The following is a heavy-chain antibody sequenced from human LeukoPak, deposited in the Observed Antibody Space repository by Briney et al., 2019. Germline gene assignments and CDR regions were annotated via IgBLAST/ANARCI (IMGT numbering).Heavy chain of an antibody. CDR1: GFTFSSYS. V-gene: IGHV3-48*04. Sequence: GGSLRLSCAASGFTFSSYSMNWVRQAPGKGLEWVSYISSSSSTIYYADSVKGRFTISRDNAKNSLYLQMNSLRAEDTAVYYCARPKGSHLRLTIRGWFDPWGQGTLVTVSS. CDR3: ARPKGSHLRLTIRGWFDP. D-gene: IGHD3-3*01. J-gene: IGHJ5*02. CDR2: ISSSSSTI.